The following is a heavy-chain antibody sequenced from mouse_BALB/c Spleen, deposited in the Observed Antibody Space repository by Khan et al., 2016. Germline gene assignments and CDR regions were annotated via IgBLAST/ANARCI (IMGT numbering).Heavy chain of an antibody. Sequence: VQLQQPGAELVRPGALVKLTCKASGFNIKDYYMHWGKQRPEQGLEWIGWIDPENGNSIYDPKFQGKASTTADTSPNTAYLKVNSLTSEDTAVYYCARAPYFFDYWSQGNTLTISA. V-gene: IGHV14-1*02. CDR3: ARAPYFFDY. J-gene: IGHJ2*01. CDR2: IDPENGNS. CDR1: GFNIKDYY.